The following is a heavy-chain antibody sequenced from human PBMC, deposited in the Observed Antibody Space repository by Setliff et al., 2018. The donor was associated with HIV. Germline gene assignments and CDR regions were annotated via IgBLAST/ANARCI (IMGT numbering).Heavy chain of an antibody. CDR2: IHNGGRT. CDR1: GDSISSSSYY. D-gene: IGHD6-13*01. J-gene: IGHJ4*02. CDR3: ARRFYGSIAAASDFDC. Sequence: SETLSLTCSVSGDSISSSSYYWGWIRQSPGKGLEWIATIHNGGRTYYNPSLDSRVSSSVDTSRNQFSLKLTSVTAADTAVYYCARRFYGSIAAASDFDCWGQGTLVTVSS. V-gene: IGHV4-39*01.